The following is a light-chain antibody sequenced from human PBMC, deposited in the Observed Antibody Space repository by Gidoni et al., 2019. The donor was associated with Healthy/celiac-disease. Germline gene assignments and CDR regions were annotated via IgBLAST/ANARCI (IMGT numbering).Light chain of an antibody. Sequence: QSVLTPPPSVSGAPGQRVTISCTGSSSNIGAGYDVHWYQQLPGTAPKLLIYANSNRPSGVPDRFSGSKSGTSASLAITGLQAEDEADYYCQSYDSSLSGPVVFGGGTKLTVL. CDR1: SSNIGAGYD. CDR2: ANS. V-gene: IGLV1-40*01. CDR3: QSYDSSLSGPVV. J-gene: IGLJ2*01.